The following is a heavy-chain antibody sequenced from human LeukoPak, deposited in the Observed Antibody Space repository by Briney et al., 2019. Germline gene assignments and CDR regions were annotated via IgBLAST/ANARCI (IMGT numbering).Heavy chain of an antibody. D-gene: IGHD6-13*01. CDR1: GYSFTSYW. Sequence: GESLKISCKGSGYSFTSYWIGWVRQMPGKGLEWMGIIYPGDSDTRYSPSFQGQVTISADKSISTAYLQWSSLKASDTAMYYCARHGSSSWYGGLKIDIWGQGTMVTVSS. V-gene: IGHV5-51*01. CDR3: ARHGSSSWYGGLKIDI. CDR2: IYPGDSDT. J-gene: IGHJ3*02.